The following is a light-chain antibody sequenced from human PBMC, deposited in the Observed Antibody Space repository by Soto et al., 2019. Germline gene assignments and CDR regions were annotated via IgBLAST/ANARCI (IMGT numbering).Light chain of an antibody. CDR2: KAS. CDR1: QTISSW. Sequence: DIQMTQSPSTLSGSVGDRVTITCRASQTISSWLAWYQQKPGTAPNLLIYKASSLESGVPSRFSGSGSGTEFTLTISSLQPDDFATYYCQQHNSYRTFGQGTKVDI. V-gene: IGKV1-5*03. CDR3: QQHNSYRT. J-gene: IGKJ1*01.